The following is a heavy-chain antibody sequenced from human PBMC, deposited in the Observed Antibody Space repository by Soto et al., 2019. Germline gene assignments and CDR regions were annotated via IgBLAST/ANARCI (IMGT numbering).Heavy chain of an antibody. Sequence: QVELQESGPGLVKPSQTLSLTCTVSGGSISSGGYYWSWVRQHPGKGLEWIGYIYDSGSTYYNPCLKSRVTISVDTSKNQVSLKLTSVTAADTAVYYCASQATGWYPDYWGQGTLVTVSS. D-gene: IGHD6-19*01. CDR1: GGSISSGGYY. J-gene: IGHJ4*02. V-gene: IGHV4-31*03. CDR3: ASQATGWYPDY. CDR2: IYDSGST.